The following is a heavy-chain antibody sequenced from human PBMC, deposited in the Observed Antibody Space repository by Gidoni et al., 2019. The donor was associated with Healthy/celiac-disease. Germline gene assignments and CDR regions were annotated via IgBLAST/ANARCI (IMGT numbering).Heavy chain of an antibody. Sequence: QVQLVQSGAEVKKPGSSVKVSCKASGGTFSSYAISWVRQAPGQGLEWMGGIIPIFGTANYAQKFQGRVTITADKSTSTAYMELSSLRSEDTAVYYCARPQVPAAIDDYYYYYMDVWGKGTTVTVSS. CDR1: GGTFSSYA. D-gene: IGHD2-2*02. V-gene: IGHV1-69*06. CDR3: ARPQVPAAIDDYYYYYMDV. CDR2: IIPIFGTA. J-gene: IGHJ6*03.